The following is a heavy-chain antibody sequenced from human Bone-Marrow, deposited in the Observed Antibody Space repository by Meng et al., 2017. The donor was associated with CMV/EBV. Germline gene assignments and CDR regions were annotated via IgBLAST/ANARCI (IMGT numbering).Heavy chain of an antibody. D-gene: IGHD2-2*01. V-gene: IGHV1-46*01. J-gene: IGHJ3*02. Sequence: ASVKVSCKASGYTFTSYYMHWVRQAPGQGLEWMGIINPSGGSTSYAQKFQGRVTMTRDTSTTTVYMELSSLRSEDTAVYYCARDGVVPAACDISGQGTMVTFSS. CDR1: GYTFTSYY. CDR2: INPSGGST. CDR3: ARDGVVPAACDI.